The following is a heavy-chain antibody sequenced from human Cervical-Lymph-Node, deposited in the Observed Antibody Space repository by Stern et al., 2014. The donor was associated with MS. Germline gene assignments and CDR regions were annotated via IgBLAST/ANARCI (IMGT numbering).Heavy chain of an antibody. J-gene: IGHJ4*01. CDR3: ARGSGTAYDLRGDY. V-gene: IGHV1-2*02. Sequence: VQLVESGAEARAPGASMKVSCKASGYIFTDYYLHWVRQAPGQGLEWLGWINPNSGGQNYAQNFQGRVPMTRDTSISTAYMELRWLGSADTAVYYCARGSGTAYDLRGDYWGQGTLVTVSS. CDR2: INPNSGGQ. CDR1: GYIFTDYY. D-gene: IGHD3-3*01.